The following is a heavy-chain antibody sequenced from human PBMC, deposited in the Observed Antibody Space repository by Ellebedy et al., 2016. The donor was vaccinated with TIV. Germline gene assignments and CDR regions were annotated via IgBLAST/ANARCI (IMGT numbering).Heavy chain of an antibody. V-gene: IGHV1-69*13. CDR2: VIPVFFTA. CDR1: GGTFSSYA. J-gene: IGHJ4*02. Sequence: SVKVSCKASGGTFSSYAVTWVRQAPGQGLEWMGGVIPVFFTAKYAQKFQGRVTITADESTSTAYMELSSRRPDDTAVYYCARGRTGVDSYGYPLFDYWGQGTLVTVSS. CDR3: ARGRTGVDSYGYPLFDY. D-gene: IGHD5-18*01.